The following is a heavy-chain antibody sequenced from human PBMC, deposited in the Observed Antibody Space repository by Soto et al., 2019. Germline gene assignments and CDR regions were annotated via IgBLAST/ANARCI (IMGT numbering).Heavy chain of an antibody. CDR3: ARDLVKWLPQKAYYYYYGMDV. CDR2: IIPIFGTA. J-gene: IGHJ6*02. V-gene: IGHV1-69*13. Sequence: ASVKVSCKASGGTFSSYAISWVREAPGQGLEWMGGIIPIFGTANYAQKFQGRVTITADESTSTAYMELSSLRSEDTAVYYCARDLVKWLPQKAYYYYYGMDVWGQGTTVTVSS. D-gene: IGHD3-22*01. CDR1: GGTFSSYA.